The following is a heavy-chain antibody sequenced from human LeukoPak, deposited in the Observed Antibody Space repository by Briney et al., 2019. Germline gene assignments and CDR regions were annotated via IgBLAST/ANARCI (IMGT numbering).Heavy chain of an antibody. Sequence: ASVEVSCKASGYTFTSYGLIWVRQAPGQGLEWMGWISAYKENTTYAQKLQGRVTMETEKSTSTAYMELRSLRSDATAVYYCARLGDYGSGSYHFDPWGQGTLVSVSS. CDR3: ARLGDYGSGSYHFDP. V-gene: IGHV1-18*01. CDR2: ISAYKENT. CDR1: GYTFTSYG. D-gene: IGHD3-10*01. J-gene: IGHJ5*02.